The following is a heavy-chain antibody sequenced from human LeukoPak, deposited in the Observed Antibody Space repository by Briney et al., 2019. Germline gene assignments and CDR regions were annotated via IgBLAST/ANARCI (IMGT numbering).Heavy chain of an antibody. CDR3: ARVGATTWY. Sequence: GGSLRLSCLASGLTFSSYWMHWVRQAPGKGLVWVSRINSEGRSTNYADSVKGRFTISRDNAKNTLYLQVNSLRAEDTAVYYCARVGATTWYWGQGTLVTVSS. V-gene: IGHV3-74*01. J-gene: IGHJ4*02. D-gene: IGHD1-26*01. CDR1: GLTFSSYW. CDR2: INSEGRST.